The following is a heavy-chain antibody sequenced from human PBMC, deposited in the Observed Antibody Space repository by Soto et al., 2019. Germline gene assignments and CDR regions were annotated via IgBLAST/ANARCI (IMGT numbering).Heavy chain of an antibody. D-gene: IGHD3-22*01. CDR3: ARGGDYDSSGSNVGEDFDS. V-gene: IGHV1-18*04. CDR1: GYTFTSYG. CDR2: ISAYNGNT. J-gene: IGHJ4*02. Sequence: ASVKVSCKASGYTFTSYGISWVRQAPGQGLEWMGWISAYNGNTNYAQKLQGRVTMTTDTSTSTAYMELRSLRSDDTAVYYCARGGDYDSSGSNVGEDFDSWGQGTLVTVSS.